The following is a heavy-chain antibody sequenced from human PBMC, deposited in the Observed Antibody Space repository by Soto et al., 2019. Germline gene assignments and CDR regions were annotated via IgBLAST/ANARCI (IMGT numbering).Heavy chain of an antibody. CDR3: AKGLAAMAVAGTGPFDF. J-gene: IGHJ4*02. Sequence: EVQLLESGGNLVQPGGSLRLSCAASGFNFRGFAMSWVRQAPGKGLEWLSAISGSGSTTYFADSVKGRFNSSRDNSKNTLYLQMTDLRAEDTGVYFCAKGLAAMAVAGTGPFDFWGQGNLVTVSS. V-gene: IGHV3-23*01. CDR1: GFNFRGFA. CDR2: ISGSGSTT. D-gene: IGHD6-19*01.